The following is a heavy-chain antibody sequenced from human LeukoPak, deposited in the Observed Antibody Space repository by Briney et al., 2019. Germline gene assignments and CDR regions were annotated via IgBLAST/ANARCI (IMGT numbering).Heavy chain of an antibody. J-gene: IGHJ4*02. V-gene: IGHV3-7*04. Sequence: GGSLRLSCAASGFTFSTYWMSWVRQAPGKGLEWVANINQGGSEKYYVDSEKGRFTIARDNAKNSLYRQMNSLRAEDTAVYYCTRIYDNSGYYDYWGQGTLVTVSS. CDR3: TRIYDNSGYYDY. CDR2: INQGGSEK. CDR1: GFTFSTYW. D-gene: IGHD3-22*01.